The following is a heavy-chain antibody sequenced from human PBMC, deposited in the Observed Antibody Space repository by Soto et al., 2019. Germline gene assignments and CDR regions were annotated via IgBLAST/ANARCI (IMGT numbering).Heavy chain of an antibody. CDR2: IDWDDDK. CDR3: ARILISPARRYYYYGMDV. D-gene: IGHD3-3*02. J-gene: IGHJ6*02. V-gene: IGHV2-70*01. CDR1: GFSLSTSGMC. Sequence: SGPTLVNPTQTLTLTCTFSGFSLSTSGMCVSWIRQPPGKALEWLALIDWDDDKYYSTSLKTRLTISKDTSKNQVVLTMTNMDPVDTATYYCARILISPARRYYYYGMDVWGQGTTVTVSS.